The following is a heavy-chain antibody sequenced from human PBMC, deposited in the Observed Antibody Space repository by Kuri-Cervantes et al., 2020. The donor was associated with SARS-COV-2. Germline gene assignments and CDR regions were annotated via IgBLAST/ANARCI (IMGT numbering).Heavy chain of an antibody. J-gene: IGHJ6*02. V-gene: IGHV4-39*07. Sequence: SETLSLTCTVSGGSVSSGSYYWSWIRQPPGKGLEWIGSIYHSGSTYYNPSLKSRVTISVDTSKNQFSLKLSSVTAADTAVYYCARDRYSSSFSYYYYGMDVWGQGTTVTVSS. CDR2: IYHSGST. CDR1: GGSVSSGSYY. D-gene: IGHD6-13*01. CDR3: ARDRYSSSFSYYYYGMDV.